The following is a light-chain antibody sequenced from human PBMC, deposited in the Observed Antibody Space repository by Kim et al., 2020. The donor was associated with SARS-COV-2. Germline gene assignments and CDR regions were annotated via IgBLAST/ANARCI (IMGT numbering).Light chain of an antibody. CDR1: SRDVGGYNY. CDR3: SSYTSSSTVV. Sequence: QSALTQPASVSGSPGQSITISCTGTSRDVGGYNYVSWYQQHPGKAPKLMIYDVSNRPSGVSNRFSGSKSGNTVSLTISGLQAEDEAEYYCSSYTSSSTVVFGGGTQLTVL. CDR2: DVS. J-gene: IGLJ2*01. V-gene: IGLV2-14*03.